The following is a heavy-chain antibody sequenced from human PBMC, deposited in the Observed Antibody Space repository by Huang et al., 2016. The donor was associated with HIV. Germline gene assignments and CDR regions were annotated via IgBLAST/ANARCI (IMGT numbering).Heavy chain of an antibody. CDR3: ARDSAITVTAYSDY. J-gene: IGHJ4*02. Sequence: VQLVQSGPDVWKPGASLKISCRASGYEFRAQGLTWVRQAPGQGLEWLGWISANNGETLYEQKVQSRMSLTANVSTNTGYRELWGLRYDDTALYYCARDSAITVTAYSDYWGPGTLVTVSS. CDR1: GYEFRAQG. V-gene: IGHV1-18*01. CDR2: ISANNGET. D-gene: IGHD4-17*01.